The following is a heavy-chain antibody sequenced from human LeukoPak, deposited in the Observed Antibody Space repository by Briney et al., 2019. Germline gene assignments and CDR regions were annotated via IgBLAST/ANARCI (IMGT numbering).Heavy chain of an antibody. CDR3: VCGKYGSAY. V-gene: IGHV4-39*07. CDR2: IYYSGST. CDR1: GGSISSSNYY. J-gene: IGHJ4*02. Sequence: PSETLSLTCTVSGGSISSSNYYWGWIRQPPGKGLECIGSIYYSGSTYYNPSLKSRVTISLDTSENQFSLKLSSVTAADTAVYYCVCGKYGSAYWGQGTLVTVSS. D-gene: IGHD3-10*01.